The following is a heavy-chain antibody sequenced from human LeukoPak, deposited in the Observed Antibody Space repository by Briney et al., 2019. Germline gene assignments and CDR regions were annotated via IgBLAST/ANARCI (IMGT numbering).Heavy chain of an antibody. CDR1: GFTFSSYA. CDR2: ISGSGGST. J-gene: IGHJ4*02. V-gene: IGHV3-23*01. Sequence: GGSLRLSCAASGFTFSSYAMSWVRQAPGKGLEWVSAISGSGGSTYYADSVKGRFTISRDNSKNTLYLQMNSLRAEDTAVYYCARGGTWFGELLDPFDYWGQGTLVTVSS. CDR3: ARGGTWFGELLDPFDY. D-gene: IGHD3-10*01.